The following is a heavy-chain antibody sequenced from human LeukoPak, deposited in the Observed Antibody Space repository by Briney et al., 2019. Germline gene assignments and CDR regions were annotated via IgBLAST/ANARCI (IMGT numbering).Heavy chain of an antibody. D-gene: IGHD6-19*01. CDR2: ISGSGGST. J-gene: IGHJ4*02. Sequence: SGGSLRLSCAASGFTFSSYAMSWVRQAPGRGLEWVSAISGSGGSTYYADSVKGRFTISRDNSKNTLYLQMNSLRAEDTAVYYCAKEPSSSSGWYRYWGQGTLVTVSS. CDR3: AKEPSSSSGWYRY. V-gene: IGHV3-23*01. CDR1: GFTFSSYA.